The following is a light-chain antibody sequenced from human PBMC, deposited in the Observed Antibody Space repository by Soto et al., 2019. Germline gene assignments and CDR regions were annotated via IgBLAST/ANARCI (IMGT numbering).Light chain of an antibody. J-gene: IGLJ1*01. CDR3: SSYTTSNTGQIV. CDR1: SSDVGGYNY. V-gene: IGLV2-14*03. CDR2: DVS. Sequence: QSVLTQPASVSGSPGQSITISCTGTSSDVGGYNYVSWYQHHPGKAPKLMIYDVSNRPSGVSNRFSGSKSGNTASLTISGLQPEDEADYYCSSYTTSNTGQIVFGTGTKVT.